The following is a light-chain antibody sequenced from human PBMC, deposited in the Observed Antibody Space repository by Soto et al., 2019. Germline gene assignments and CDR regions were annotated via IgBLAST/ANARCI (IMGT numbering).Light chain of an antibody. J-gene: IGKJ1*01. V-gene: IGKV1-5*03. CDR2: KAS. CDR3: QQYKSYST. CDR1: QTIDSW. Sequence: DIQMTQSPSTLSASVGDRVTITCRASQTIDSWLAWYQQRPGKPPNLLIYKASTLASGVPSRFSGSGSGTEFTLTISSLQPDDFATYYCQQYKSYSTFGQGTKVDI.